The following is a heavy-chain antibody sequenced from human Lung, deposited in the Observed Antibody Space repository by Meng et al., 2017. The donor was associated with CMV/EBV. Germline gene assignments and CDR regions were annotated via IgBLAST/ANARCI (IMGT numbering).Heavy chain of an antibody. Sequence: SXVASGSTFRSYAMHWVRQAPGKGLEWVAFISYDGGKKYYADSAKGRFTISRDNSNNTLYLQMSSLRADDTAVYYCVRSFAPYTSSWYGGWGQGXLVTVSS. J-gene: IGHJ4*02. CDR1: GSTFRSYA. D-gene: IGHD6-13*01. V-gene: IGHV3-30-3*01. CDR2: ISYDGGKK. CDR3: VRSFAPYTSSWYGG.